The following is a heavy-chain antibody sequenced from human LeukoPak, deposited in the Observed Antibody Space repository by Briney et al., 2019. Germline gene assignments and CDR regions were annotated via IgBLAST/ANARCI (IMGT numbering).Heavy chain of an antibody. CDR2: IYYSGST. CDR3: ARGVGTVPTYGTDV. V-gene: IGHV4-59*01. D-gene: IGHD4-17*01. J-gene: IGHJ6*02. CDR1: GGSLSSYY. Sequence: SETLSLTCTVSGGSLSSYYWSWIRQPPGKGLEWIGYIYYSGSTNYNPSLKSRVTIPVDTSKNQFSLKLSSVTAADTAVYYCARGVGTVPTYGTDVWGQGTTVTVSS.